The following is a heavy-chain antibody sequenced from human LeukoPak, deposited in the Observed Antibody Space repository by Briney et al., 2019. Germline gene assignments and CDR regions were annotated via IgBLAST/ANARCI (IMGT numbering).Heavy chain of an antibody. V-gene: IGHV3-23*01. J-gene: IGHJ4*02. CDR3: ARDWGFDY. CDR2: ISGSGGST. Sequence: GGSPRLSCAASGFSFSSYAMKWVRQAPGKGLEWVSAISGSGGSTYYADSVKGRFTISRDNAKNSLYLQMNSLRAEDTAVYYCARDWGFDYWGQGTLVTVSS. D-gene: IGHD3-16*01. CDR1: GFSFSSYA.